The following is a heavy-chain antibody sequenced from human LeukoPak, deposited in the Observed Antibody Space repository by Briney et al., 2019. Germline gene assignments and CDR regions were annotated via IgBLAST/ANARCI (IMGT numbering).Heavy chain of an antibody. J-gene: IGHJ4*02. D-gene: IGHD3-10*01. CDR2: IYYSGST. CDR3: ARDVPFNYGSGSYYNLYFDY. CDR1: GGSISSYY. Sequence: SETLSLTCTVSGGSISSYYWSWIRQPPGKGLEWIGYIYYSGSTNYNPSLKSRVTISADTSKNQFSLKLSSVTAADTAVYYCARDVPFNYGSGSYYNLYFDYWGQGTLVTVSS. V-gene: IGHV4-59*01.